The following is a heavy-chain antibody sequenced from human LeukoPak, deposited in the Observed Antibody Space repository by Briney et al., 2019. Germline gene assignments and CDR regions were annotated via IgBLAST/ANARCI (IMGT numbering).Heavy chain of an antibody. V-gene: IGHV3-21*01. D-gene: IGHD3-10*01. CDR3: ARWNHFYGSGSYAFDI. CDR1: GFTFSSYS. J-gene: IGHJ3*02. CDR2: ISSSSSYI. Sequence: PGGSLRLSCAASGFTFSSYSMNWVRQAPGKGLEWVSSISSSSSYIYYADSVKGRLPISRDNAKNSLYLQMNSLRAEDTAVYYCARWNHFYGSGSYAFDIWGQGTMVTVSS.